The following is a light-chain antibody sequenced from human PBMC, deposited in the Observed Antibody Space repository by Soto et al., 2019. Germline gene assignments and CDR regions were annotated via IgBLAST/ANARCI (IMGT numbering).Light chain of an antibody. CDR3: QQFNNWPRT. CDR1: QSVSSK. Sequence: EIVMTQSPATLSVSPGERATLSCRASQSVSSKLAWYQQKPGQAPRLLIYDASTRATGIPARFSGSGSGTEFTLTISSLQSEDFAVYYCQQFNNWPRTFGQGTKV. CDR2: DAS. J-gene: IGKJ1*01. V-gene: IGKV3-15*01.